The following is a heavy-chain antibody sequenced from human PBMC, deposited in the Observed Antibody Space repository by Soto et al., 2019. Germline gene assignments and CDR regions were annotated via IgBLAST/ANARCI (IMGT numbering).Heavy chain of an antibody. V-gene: IGHV1-24*01. CDR2: FDPEDGET. CDR3: ARDAEMTEDYCYYGMDV. Sequence: ASVKVSCKVSGYTLTELSMHWVRQAPGKGLEWMGGFDPEDGETIYAQKFQGRVTMTEDTSTDTAYMELSSLRSEDTAVYYCARDAEMTEDYCYYGMDVWGQGTTVTVSS. CDR1: GYTLTELS. J-gene: IGHJ6*02.